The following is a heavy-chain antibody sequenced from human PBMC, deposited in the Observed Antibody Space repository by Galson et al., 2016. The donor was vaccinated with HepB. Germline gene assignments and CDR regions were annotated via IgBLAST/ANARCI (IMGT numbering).Heavy chain of an antibody. Sequence: SETLSLTCIVSGDSVNSGTYYWSWIRQPPGKGLEWIGHIYYSGNSNYNPSLKSRVTISVDTSRNQFSLKLNSVTAADTGVYYCAGAQLSLEMALDCWGQGTLVTVSS. D-gene: IGHD5-24*01. CDR1: GDSVNSGTYY. CDR3: AGAQLSLEMALDC. CDR2: IYYSGNS. J-gene: IGHJ4*02. V-gene: IGHV4-61*01.